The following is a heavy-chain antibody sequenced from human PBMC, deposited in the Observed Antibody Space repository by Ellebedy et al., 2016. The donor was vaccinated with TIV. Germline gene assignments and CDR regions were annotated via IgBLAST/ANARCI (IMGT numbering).Heavy chain of an antibody. J-gene: IGHJ5*01. D-gene: IGHD3-9*01. CDR2: INAYNGNT. CDR1: GYTFNSYG. V-gene: IGHV1-18*04. Sequence: AASVKVSCKASGYTFNSYGMSWVRQAPGQGLEWMGWINAYNGNTNYAQKLQGRVTMTTDTSTSTAYMELRSLRSDDTAVYYCARGVYYDILTGYYPLYWFDSWGQGTLVTVSS. CDR3: ARGVYYDILTGYYPLYWFDS.